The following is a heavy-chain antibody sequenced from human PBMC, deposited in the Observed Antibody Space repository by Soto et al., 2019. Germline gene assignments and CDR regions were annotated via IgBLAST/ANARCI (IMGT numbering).Heavy chain of an antibody. V-gene: IGHV1-69*06. J-gene: IGHJ4*02. CDR2: IIPIFGTA. CDR1: GGTFSSYA. Sequence: SVKVSCKASGGTFSSYAISWARQAPGQGLEWMGGIIPIFGTANYAQKFQGRVTITADKSTSTAYMELSSLRSEDTAVYYCARGSYRPMPTFDYWVQGTPLTVAS. CDR3: ARGSYRPMPTFDY. D-gene: IGHD2-2*01.